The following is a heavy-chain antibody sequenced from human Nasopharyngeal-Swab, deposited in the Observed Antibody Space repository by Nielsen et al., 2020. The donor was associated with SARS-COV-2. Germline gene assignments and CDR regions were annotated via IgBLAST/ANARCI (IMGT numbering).Heavy chain of an antibody. CDR3: AKGSAAARPYYFDY. J-gene: IGHJ4*02. Sequence: GRSLRLSCAASGFTFSTSVMSWVRQAPGEGLEWVSAISGAGTSTYYADSVKGRFTISRDNSKNTLYLQLNSLRVEDTAVYYCAKGSAAARPYYFDYWGQGILVTVSS. CDR1: GFTFSTSV. V-gene: IGHV3-23*01. D-gene: IGHD6-6*01. CDR2: ISGAGTST.